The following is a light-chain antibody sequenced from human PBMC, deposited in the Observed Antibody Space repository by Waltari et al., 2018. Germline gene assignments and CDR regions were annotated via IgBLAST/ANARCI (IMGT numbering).Light chain of an antibody. Sequence: IQLTQSPSSLSASVGDRVTITCRASHGISSYLAWYHQKPGKAPKLLIYAASTLQSGVPSRFSGSGSGTDFTLTISSLQPEDFATYYCQQLNSYPPGITFGPGTKVDIK. V-gene: IGKV1-9*01. J-gene: IGKJ3*01. CDR3: QQLNSYPPGIT. CDR1: HGISSY. CDR2: AAS.